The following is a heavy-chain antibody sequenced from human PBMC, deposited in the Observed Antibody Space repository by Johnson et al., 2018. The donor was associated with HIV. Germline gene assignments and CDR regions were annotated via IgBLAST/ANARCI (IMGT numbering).Heavy chain of an antibody. D-gene: IGHD7-27*01. CDR3: ARCNWGSAAFDI. CDR2: INSAGSST. V-gene: IGHV3-74*01. Sequence: VQLVESGGGLVQPGGSLRLSCAASGFTFSSYWMHWVRQAPGKGLLWVSRINSAGSSTGYADSVKGRFTISRDNAKNTLYLQMNSLRAEDTAVCYCARCNWGSAAFDIWGQGTMVTVSS. J-gene: IGHJ3*02. CDR1: GFTFSSYW.